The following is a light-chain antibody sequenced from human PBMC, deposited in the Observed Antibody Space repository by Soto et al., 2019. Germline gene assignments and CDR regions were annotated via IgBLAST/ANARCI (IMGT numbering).Light chain of an antibody. V-gene: IGKV3-20*01. CDR3: QQYAASPLT. J-gene: IGKJ4*01. Sequence: EIVLTQSSGTLSLSPGERATLSCRASQSVSSNYLAWYQQKSGQAPRLLIYRASTRATGIPDRFSGSGSGTDFSLIISRLEPEDSAVYYCQQYAASPLTFGGGTKLEIK. CDR1: QSVSSNY. CDR2: RAS.